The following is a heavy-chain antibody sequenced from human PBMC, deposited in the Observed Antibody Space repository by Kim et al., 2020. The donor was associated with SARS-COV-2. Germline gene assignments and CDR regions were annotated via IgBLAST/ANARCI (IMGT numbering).Heavy chain of an antibody. Sequence: GGSLRLSCAASGFTFSSYAMSWVRQAPGKGLEWVSAISGSGGSTYYADSVKGRFTISRDNSKNTLYLQMNSLRAEDTAVYYCAKAGLVRFLPGPDYWGQGTLVTVSS. J-gene: IGHJ4*02. CDR3: AKAGLVRFLPGPDY. CDR2: ISGSGGST. D-gene: IGHD3-3*01. V-gene: IGHV3-23*01. CDR1: GFTFSSYA.